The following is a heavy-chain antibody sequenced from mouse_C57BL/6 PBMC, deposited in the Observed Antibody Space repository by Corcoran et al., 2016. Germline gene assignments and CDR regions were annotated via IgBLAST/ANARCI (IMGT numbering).Heavy chain of an antibody. CDR2: IYPGDGDT. CDR1: GYAFSSYW. J-gene: IGHJ4*01. D-gene: IGHD1-1*01. V-gene: IGHV1-80*01. CDR3: APTVVAPYAMDY. Sequence: QVQLQQSGDELVKPGASVKISCKASGYAFSSYWMNWVKQRPGKGLEWIGQIYPGDGDTNYNGKFKGKATLTADKSSSTAYMQLSSLTSEDSAVYFCAPTVVAPYAMDYWGQGPSVIVSS.